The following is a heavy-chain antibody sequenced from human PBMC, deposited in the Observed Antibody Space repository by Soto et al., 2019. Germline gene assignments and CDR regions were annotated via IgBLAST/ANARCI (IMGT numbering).Heavy chain of an antibody. Sequence: SLILACAASGFTFISYAMSWVRQAPWKGLEWVSAISGSGGSTYYSDSVRGRFTISRDNADNSLYLQMSSLRADDTAVYFCARDKITMTFDLWGRGTLVTVSS. D-gene: IGHD3-22*01. CDR1: GFTFISYA. CDR3: ARDKITMTFDL. CDR2: ISGSGGST. J-gene: IGHJ2*01. V-gene: IGHV3-23*01.